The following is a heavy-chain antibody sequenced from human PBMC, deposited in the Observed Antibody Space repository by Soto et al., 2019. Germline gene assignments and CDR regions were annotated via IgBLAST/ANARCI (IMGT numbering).Heavy chain of an antibody. CDR3: ARDLAAAAY. V-gene: IGHV1-46*01. CDR2: INPLPTSSST. D-gene: IGHD6-13*01. J-gene: IGHJ4*02. Sequence: QVQLVQSGVEVKKPGASVKVSCKASGYIFTNYYIHWVRQAPGQGLEWMAIINPLPTSSSTNYAQKFQGRVTVTRDTSTSTVYMELSSLKSDDTAIYYCARDLAAAAYWGQGTLVTVSS. CDR1: GYIFTNYY.